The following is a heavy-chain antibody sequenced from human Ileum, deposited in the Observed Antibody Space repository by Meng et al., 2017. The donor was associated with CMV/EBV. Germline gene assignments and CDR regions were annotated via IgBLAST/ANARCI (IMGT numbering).Heavy chain of an antibody. Sequence: SETLSPTCTVSGGSISSYYWSWIRQPPGKGLEWIGYIYYSGSTNYNLSPKSRVTISVDTSKNQFSLKLSSVTAADTAVYYCARHSPTTYYYDSSGYSYYFDYWGQGTLVTVSS. J-gene: IGHJ4*02. CDR3: ARHSPTTYYYDSSGYSYYFDY. D-gene: IGHD3-22*01. CDR2: IYYSGST. V-gene: IGHV4-59*01. CDR1: GGSISSYY.